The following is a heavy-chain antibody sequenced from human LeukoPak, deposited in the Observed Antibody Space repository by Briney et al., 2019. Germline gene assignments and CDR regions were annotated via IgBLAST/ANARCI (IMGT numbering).Heavy chain of an antibody. Sequence: SETLSLTCTVSGDSISSGDYYWSWIRQPAGKGLEWIGRISSSGSTNYNPSLKSRVTIPVDTSKNQFSLKLSSVTAADTAVYYCARRVPYYYGSGRDWFDPWGQGTLVTVSS. J-gene: IGHJ5*02. CDR3: ARRVPYYYGSGRDWFDP. V-gene: IGHV4-61*02. CDR1: GDSISSGDYY. CDR2: ISSSGST. D-gene: IGHD3-10*01.